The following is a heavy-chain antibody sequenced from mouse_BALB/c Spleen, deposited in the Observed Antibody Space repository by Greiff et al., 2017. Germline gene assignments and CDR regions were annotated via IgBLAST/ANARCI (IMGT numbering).Heavy chain of an antibody. CDR3: ASFITTAFDY. D-gene: IGHD1-2*01. Sequence: EVKVVESGGGLVKPGGSLKLSCAASGFTFSSYTMSWVRQTPEKRLEWVATISSGGSYTYYPDSVKGRFTISRDNAKNTLYLQMSSLKSEDTAMYYCASFITTAFDYWGQGTTLTVSS. CDR1: GFTFSSYT. V-gene: IGHV5-6-4*01. CDR2: ISSGGSYT. J-gene: IGHJ2*01.